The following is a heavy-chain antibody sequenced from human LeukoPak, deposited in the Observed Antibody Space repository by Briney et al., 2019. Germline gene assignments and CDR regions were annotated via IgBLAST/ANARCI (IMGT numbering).Heavy chain of an antibody. CDR3: AKDPRGAVVVVVTPYYFDY. CDR2: ISYDGSNK. Sequence: GGSLRLSCAASGFTFSSYGMHWVRQAPGKGLEWVAVISYDGSNKYYADSVKGRFTISRDNSKNTLYLQMNSLRAEDTAVYYCAKDPRGAVVVVVTPYYFDYWGQGTLVTVSS. V-gene: IGHV3-30*18. J-gene: IGHJ4*02. CDR1: GFTFSSYG. D-gene: IGHD3-22*01.